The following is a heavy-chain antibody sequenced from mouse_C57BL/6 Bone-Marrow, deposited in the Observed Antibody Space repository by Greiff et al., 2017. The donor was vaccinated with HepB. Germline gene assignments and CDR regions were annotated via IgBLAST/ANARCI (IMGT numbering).Heavy chain of an antibody. D-gene: IGHD2-3*01. CDR1: GYTFTGYW. CDR2: ILPGSGST. J-gene: IGHJ2*01. CDR3: ARRPIYGGYYVGYFDY. Sequence: QVQLQQSGAELMKPGASVKLSCKATGYTFTGYWIEWVKQRPGHGLEWIGEILPGSGSTNYNEKFKGKATFTADTSSNTAYMQLSSLTTEDSAIYYCARRPIYGGYYVGYFDYWGQGTTLTVSS. V-gene: IGHV1-9*01.